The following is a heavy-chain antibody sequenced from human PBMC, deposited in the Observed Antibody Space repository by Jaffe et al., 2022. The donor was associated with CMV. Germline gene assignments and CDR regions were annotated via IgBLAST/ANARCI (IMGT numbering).Heavy chain of an antibody. Sequence: QVQLQQWGAGLLKPSETLSLTCAVYGGSFSGYYWSWIRQPPGKGLEWIGEINHSGSTNYNPSLKSRVTISVDTSKNQFSLKLSSVTAADTAVYYCASSTVTTYDYWGQGTLVTVSS. CDR1: GGSFSGYY. V-gene: IGHV4-34*01. CDR3: ASSTVTTYDY. CDR2: INHSGST. D-gene: IGHD4-17*01. J-gene: IGHJ4*02.